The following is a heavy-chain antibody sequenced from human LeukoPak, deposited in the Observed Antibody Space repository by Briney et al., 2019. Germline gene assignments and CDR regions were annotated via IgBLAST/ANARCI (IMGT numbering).Heavy chain of an antibody. V-gene: IGHV4-59*01. Sequence: SETLSLTCTVSGGSISSYYWSWIRQPPGKGLEWIGFIYHSGNTNYNPSLASRVTLSLDTSKTQLSLRLTAVTAADTAVYYCAREEGIAAAGALEYWGQGILVTVSS. D-gene: IGHD6-13*01. CDR1: GGSISSYY. CDR2: IYHSGNT. CDR3: AREEGIAAAGALEY. J-gene: IGHJ4*02.